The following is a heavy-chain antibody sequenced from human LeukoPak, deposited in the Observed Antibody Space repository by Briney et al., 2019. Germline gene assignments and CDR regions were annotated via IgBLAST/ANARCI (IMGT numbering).Heavy chain of an antibody. J-gene: IGHJ4*02. Sequence: ASVKVSCKASVYTFTGYYMHWVRQAPGQGLEWMGWINPNSGGTNYAQKFQGWVTMTRDTSISTAYMELSRLRSDDTAVYYCARDLWGRGYSYVVGYWGQGTLVTVSS. CDR1: VYTFTGYY. V-gene: IGHV1-2*04. D-gene: IGHD5-18*01. CDR3: ARDLWGRGYSYVVGY. CDR2: INPNSGGT.